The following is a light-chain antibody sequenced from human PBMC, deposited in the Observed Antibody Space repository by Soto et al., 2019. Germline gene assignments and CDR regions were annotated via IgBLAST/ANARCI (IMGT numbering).Light chain of an antibody. CDR1: TGAVTSGHY. V-gene: IGLV7-46*01. Sequence: QAVVTQEPSLTVSPGGTVTLTCGSSTGAVTSGHYPYWIQQKPGQAPRTVIHDTSNKDSWTPARFSGSLLGGKAALTLSGAQPEDEADYYCMLTYSGVGAVFGGGTKLTVL. CDR3: MLTYSGVGAV. CDR2: DTS. J-gene: IGLJ3*02.